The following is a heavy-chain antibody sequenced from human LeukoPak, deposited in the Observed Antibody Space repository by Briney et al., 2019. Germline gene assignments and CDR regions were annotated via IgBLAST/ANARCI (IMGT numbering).Heavy chain of an antibody. D-gene: IGHD3-22*01. CDR3: ARLADYDSSGYFDY. V-gene: IGHV3-7*01. CDR1: GFTFSSYW. CDR2: IRQDGSEK. Sequence: GGSLRLSCAASGFTFSSYWMIWVRQAPGKGLEWVANIRQDGSEKYYVASVRGRFTISRDNAKNSLYLQMNSLRREDTAVYYCARLADYDSSGYFDYWGQGTLVTVSS. J-gene: IGHJ4*02.